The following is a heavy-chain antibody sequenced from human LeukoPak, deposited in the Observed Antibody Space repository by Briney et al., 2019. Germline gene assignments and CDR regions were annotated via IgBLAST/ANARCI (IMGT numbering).Heavy chain of an antibody. V-gene: IGHV1-69*04. D-gene: IGHD3-22*01. CDR1: GGTSSSYA. J-gene: IGHJ4*02. Sequence: GASVKVSCKASGGTSSSYAINWVRQAPGQGLEWMGRIIPILDTPNYAQKFQSRVTITADKSTSTAYMELSSLRSEDTAVYYCARDLTSYYYDNNGAFDFWGQGTLVTVSS. CDR3: ARDLTSYYYDNNGAFDF. CDR2: IIPILDTP.